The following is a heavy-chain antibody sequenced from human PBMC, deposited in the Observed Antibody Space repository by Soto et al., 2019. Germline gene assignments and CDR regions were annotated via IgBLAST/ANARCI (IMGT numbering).Heavy chain of an antibody. V-gene: IGHV3-30-3*01. Sequence: PGGSLRLSCAASGFTFSSYAMHWVRQAPGKGLEWVAVISYDGSNKYYADSVKGRFTISKDNAKNSLYLQMNSLRDEDTAVYYCARDAGSWGYWGQGTLVTVSS. J-gene: IGHJ4*02. CDR3: ARDAGSWGY. CDR2: ISYDGSNK. D-gene: IGHD3-10*01. CDR1: GFTFSSYA.